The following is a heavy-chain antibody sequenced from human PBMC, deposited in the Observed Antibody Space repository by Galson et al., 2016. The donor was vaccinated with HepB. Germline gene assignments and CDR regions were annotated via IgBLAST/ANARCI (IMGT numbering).Heavy chain of an antibody. CDR2: IHGYSAGT. CDR3: ARDPYLDNGYDSGAFDV. D-gene: IGHD5-12*01. V-gene: IGHV1-2*02. CDR1: GYTFTDYY. J-gene: IGHJ3*01. Sequence: SVKVSCKASGYTFTDYYIQWVRRAPGQGLEWMGWIHGYSAGTNFAETFQGRVTLTRDTSISTAYMELSMLRSDDTAVYYCARDPYLDNGYDSGAFDVWGQWTLVTVSS.